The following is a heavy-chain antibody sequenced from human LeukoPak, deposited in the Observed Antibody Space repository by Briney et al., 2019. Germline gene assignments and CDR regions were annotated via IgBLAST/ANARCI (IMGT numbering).Heavy chain of an antibody. J-gene: IGHJ6*02. V-gene: IGHV3-64*01. Sequence: GGSLRLSCAASGFTFSSYAMHWVRQAPGKGLEYVSAISSNGGSTYYANSVKGRFTISRDNSKNTLYLQMGSLRAEDMAVYYCARMEEYYYYGMDVWGQGTTVTVSS. D-gene: IGHD3-3*01. CDR2: ISSNGGST. CDR3: ARMEEYYYYGMDV. CDR1: GFTFSSYA.